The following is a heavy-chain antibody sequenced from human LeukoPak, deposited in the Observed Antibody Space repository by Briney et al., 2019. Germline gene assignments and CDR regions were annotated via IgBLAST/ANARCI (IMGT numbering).Heavy chain of an antibody. CDR1: GGSICSGDYY. J-gene: IGHJ4*02. CDR2: IYYSGST. D-gene: IGHD1-1*01. V-gene: IGHV4-30-4*08. Sequence: SQTLSLTCTVSGGSICSGDYYWSWIRQPPGKGLEWIGYIYYSGSTYYNPSLKSRVTISVDTSKNQFSLKLSSVTAADTAVYYCASNWNDVLGPFDYWGQGTLVTVSS. CDR3: ASNWNDVLGPFDY.